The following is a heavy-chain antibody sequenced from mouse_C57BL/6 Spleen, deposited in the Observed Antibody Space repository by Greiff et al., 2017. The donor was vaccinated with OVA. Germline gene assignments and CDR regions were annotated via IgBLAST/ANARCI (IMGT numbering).Heavy chain of an antibody. CDR2: INPGSGGT. V-gene: IGHV1-54*01. CDR1: GYAFTNYL. J-gene: IGHJ1*03. Sequence: QVQLQQSGAELVRPGTSVKVSCKASGYAFTNYLIEWVKQRPGQGLEWIGVINPGSGGTNYNEKFKGKATLTADKSSSTAYMQLSSLTSEDSAVYFCARLSDGSWYFDVWGTGTTVTVSS. CDR3: ARLSDGSWYFDV.